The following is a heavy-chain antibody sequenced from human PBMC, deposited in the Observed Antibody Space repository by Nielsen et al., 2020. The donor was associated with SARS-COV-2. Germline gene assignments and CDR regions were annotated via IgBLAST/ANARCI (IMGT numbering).Heavy chain of an antibody. J-gene: IGHJ5*02. D-gene: IGHD2-15*01. CDR1: GFTFSSYA. CDR2: ISGSGGST. Sequence: GESLKISCAASGFTFSSYAMSWVRQAPGKGLEWVSAISGSGGSTYYADSVKGRFTISRDNSKNTLYLQMNSLRAEDTAVYYCAKDSFPDIVVASGFDPWGQGTLVTVSS. V-gene: IGHV3-23*01. CDR3: AKDSFPDIVVASGFDP.